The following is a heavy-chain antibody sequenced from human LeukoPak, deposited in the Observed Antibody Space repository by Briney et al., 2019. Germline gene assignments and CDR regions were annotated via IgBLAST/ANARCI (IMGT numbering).Heavy chain of an antibody. J-gene: IGHJ6*02. CDR3: TRDRYSSSWYQPFYYYYYGMGV. CDR1: GFTFGDYA. V-gene: IGHV3-49*03. D-gene: IGHD6-13*01. CDR2: IRSKAYGGTT. Sequence: GGSLRLSCTASGFTFGDYAMSWFRQAPGKGLEWVGFIRSKAYGGTTEYAASVKGRFTISRDDSKSIAYLQMNGLKIEDTAVYYCTRDRYSSSWYQPFYYYYYGMGVWGQGTTVTVSS.